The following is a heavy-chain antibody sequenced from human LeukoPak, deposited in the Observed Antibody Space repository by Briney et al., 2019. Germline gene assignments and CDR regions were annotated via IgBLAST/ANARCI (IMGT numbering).Heavy chain of an antibody. V-gene: IGHV3-30*04. CDR2: TLYDGSST. D-gene: IGHD6-19*01. CDR3: ARGNVAVARNLIDF. J-gene: IGHJ4*02. CDR1: GFTFNIYP. Sequence: GGSLRPSCAASGFTFNIYPMHWVRQAPGEGPEWVAVTLYDGSSTDYADSVKGRFTMSRDNAKNTLYLQMNSLRPEDTGIYYCARGNVAVARNLIDFWGQGTLVTVSS.